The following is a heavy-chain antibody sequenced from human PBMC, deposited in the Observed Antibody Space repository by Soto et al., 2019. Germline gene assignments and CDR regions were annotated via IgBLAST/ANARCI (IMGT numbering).Heavy chain of an antibody. D-gene: IGHD2-2*03. V-gene: IGHV1-69*18. CDR2: IIPVFRTS. Sequence: QVQLVQSGAELKKPGSSVKVSCSASGVTFSSYAFTWVRQAPGQGLEWMGNIIPVFRTSNYAQGFQGRLTISADESTTTIYMELRSQRSEATAVYSGGKDGSWAGGGGESWGQGTLVIVSS. CDR1: GVTFSSYA. CDR3: GKDGSWAGGGGES. J-gene: IGHJ4*02.